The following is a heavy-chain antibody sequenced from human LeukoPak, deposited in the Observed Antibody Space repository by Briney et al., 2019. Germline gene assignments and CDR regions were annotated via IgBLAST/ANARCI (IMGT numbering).Heavy chain of an antibody. D-gene: IGHD5-24*01. CDR1: GGSISSGSYY. CDR3: ARAERWLQLNAFDI. J-gene: IGHJ3*02. Sequence: SETLSLTCTVSGGSISSGSYYWSWIRQPAGKGLEWIGRIYTTGSTNYNPSLKSRVTISVDTSKNQFSLKLSSVTAADTAVYYCARAERWLQLNAFDIWGQGTMVTVSS. V-gene: IGHV4-61*02. CDR2: IYTTGST.